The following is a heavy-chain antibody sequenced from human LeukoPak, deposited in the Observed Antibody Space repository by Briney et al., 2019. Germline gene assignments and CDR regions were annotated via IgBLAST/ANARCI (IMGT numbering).Heavy chain of an antibody. V-gene: IGHV7-4-1*02. D-gene: IGHD5-18*01. Sequence: ASVKVSCKASGHTFTSYAMNWVRQAPGQGLEWMGWINTNTGNPTYAQGFTGRFVFSLDTSVSTAYLQISSLKAEDTAVYYCARAFEDTAMVNNCDYWGQGTLVTVSS. CDR1: GHTFTSYA. J-gene: IGHJ4*02. CDR2: INTNTGNP. CDR3: ARAFEDTAMVNNCDY.